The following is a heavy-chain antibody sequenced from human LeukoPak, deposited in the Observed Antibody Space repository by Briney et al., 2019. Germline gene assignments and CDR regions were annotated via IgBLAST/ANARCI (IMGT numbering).Heavy chain of an antibody. D-gene: IGHD3-10*01. CDR3: ARATRKIWFGELPDV. CDR1: GFTFSSYN. J-gene: IGHJ6*04. CDR2: ISSSSSTI. V-gene: IGHV3-48*01. Sequence: PGGSLRLSCAASGFTFSSYNMNWVRQAPGKGLEWVSYISSSSSTIYYADSVKGRFTISRDNAKNSLYLQMNRLRAEDTAVYYCARATRKIWFGELPDVWGKGTTVTVSS.